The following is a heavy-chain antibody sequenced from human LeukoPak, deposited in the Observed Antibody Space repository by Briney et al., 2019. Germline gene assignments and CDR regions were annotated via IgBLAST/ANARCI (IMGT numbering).Heavy chain of an antibody. CDR2: ISYDGSNK. Sequence: GGSLRLSCVASGFPFSSYWMTWVRQAPGKGLEWVAVISYDGSNKYYADSVKGRFTISRDNSKNTLYLQMNSLRAEDTAVYYCAKEVYSGHPYYYGMDVWGQGTTVTVSS. J-gene: IGHJ6*02. CDR1: GFPFSSYW. D-gene: IGHD5-12*01. V-gene: IGHV3-30*18. CDR3: AKEVYSGHPYYYGMDV.